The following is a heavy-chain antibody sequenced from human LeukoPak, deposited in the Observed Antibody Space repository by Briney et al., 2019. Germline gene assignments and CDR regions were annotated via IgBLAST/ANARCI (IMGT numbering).Heavy chain of an antibody. Sequence: ASVKVSCKASGYIFTTYDIGWVRQAPGQGVEWMGGIIPIFGTANYAQKFQGTVTITTDESTSTAYMELSSLRSEDTAVYYCAREGHRLDNPLDDAFDIWGQGTMVTVSS. CDR3: AREGHRLDNPLDDAFDI. J-gene: IGHJ3*02. V-gene: IGHV1-69*05. D-gene: IGHD1-14*01. CDR2: IIPIFGTA. CDR1: GYIFTTYD.